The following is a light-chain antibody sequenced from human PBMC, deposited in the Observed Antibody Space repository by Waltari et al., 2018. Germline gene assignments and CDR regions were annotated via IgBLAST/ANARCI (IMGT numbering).Light chain of an antibody. J-gene: IGLJ2*01. CDR2: EVT. V-gene: IGLV2-23*02. CDR3: CSYAGLSTFVI. CDR1: TSDVGSYNL. Sequence: QSALTQPASVSGSPGQSITISCTGTTSDVGSYNLVSWYQQHPGKAPNVMISEVTKRPPGVSNRFSGSKSGNTASLTISGLQAEDEAEYYCCSYAGLSTFVIFGGGTKLTVL.